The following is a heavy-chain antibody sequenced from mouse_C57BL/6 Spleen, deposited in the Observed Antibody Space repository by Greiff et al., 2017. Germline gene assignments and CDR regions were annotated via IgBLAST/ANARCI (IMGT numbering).Heavy chain of an antibody. D-gene: IGHD1-1*01. CDR2: ISPGDGDT. J-gene: IGHJ2*01. CDR1: GYAFSSYW. CDR3: AREGGVFTTVVADFDY. V-gene: IGHV1-80*01. Sequence: QVQLMESGAELVKPGASVKISCKASGYAFSSYWMNWVKQRPGKGLEWIGQISPGDGDTYYTGKFKGKVTLTADKSSSTAYMQLSSLTSEDSAFYYCAREGGVFTTVVADFDYWGQGTTLTVSS.